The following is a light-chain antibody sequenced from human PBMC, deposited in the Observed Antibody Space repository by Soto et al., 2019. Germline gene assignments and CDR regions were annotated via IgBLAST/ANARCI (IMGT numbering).Light chain of an antibody. CDR1: YGSVSTDYY. CDR2: NTH. CDR3: VLYLGSGMGV. V-gene: IGLV8-61*01. Sequence: QTVVTQEPSFSVSRGRTVTLTCGLTYGSVSTDYYASWYQQTPGQAPRTLIYNTHIRSSGVPDRFSGSILGGKAALTITGAQADDECDCYCVLYLGSGMGVFGGGTKLTVL. J-gene: IGLJ3*02.